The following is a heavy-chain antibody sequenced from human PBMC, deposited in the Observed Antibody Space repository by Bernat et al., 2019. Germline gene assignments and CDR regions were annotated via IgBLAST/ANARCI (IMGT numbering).Heavy chain of an antibody. CDR2: ISSSGSTI. J-gene: IGHJ3*02. V-gene: IGHV3-48*03. Sequence: EVQLVESGGGLVQPGGSLRLSCAASGFTFSSYEMNWVRQAPGKGLEWVSYISSSGSTIYYADSVKGRFNISRDNAKNSLYLQMNSLRAEDTAVYYCASGGYGDYEMAFDIWGQGTMVTVSS. CDR1: GFTFSSYE. CDR3: ASGGYGDYEMAFDI. D-gene: IGHD4-17*01.